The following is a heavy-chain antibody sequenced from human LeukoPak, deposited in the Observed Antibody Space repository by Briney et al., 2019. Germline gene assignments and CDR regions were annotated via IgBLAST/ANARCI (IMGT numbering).Heavy chain of an antibody. CDR2: ISWNSGTI. D-gene: IGHD6-19*01. CDR1: GFTFDDYA. J-gene: IGHJ6*02. Sequence: GGSLRLSCAASGFTFDDYAMHWVRQAPGKGLEWVPGISWNSGTIGYADSVKGRFTISRDNAKNSLYLQMNSLRAEDTALYYCAKDLYSSGARAYYYAMGVWGQGTTVTVSS. CDR3: AKDLYSSGARAYYYAMGV. V-gene: IGHV3-9*01.